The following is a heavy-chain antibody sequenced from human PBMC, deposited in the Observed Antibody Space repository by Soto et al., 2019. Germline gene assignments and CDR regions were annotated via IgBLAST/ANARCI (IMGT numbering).Heavy chain of an antibody. D-gene: IGHD5-12*01. V-gene: IGHV3-30-3*01. CDR3: ARDGSIVATTYYFDY. CDR1: GFTFSSYA. Sequence: QVQLVESGGGVVQPGRSLRLSCAASGFTFSSYAMHWVRQAPGKGLEWLAVISHDGSNTYYADSVKARFTISSDTSQNPLYLQMNSLRAKDTAVYYCARDGSIVATTYYFDYWGQGTLVTVAA. J-gene: IGHJ4*02. CDR2: ISHDGSNT.